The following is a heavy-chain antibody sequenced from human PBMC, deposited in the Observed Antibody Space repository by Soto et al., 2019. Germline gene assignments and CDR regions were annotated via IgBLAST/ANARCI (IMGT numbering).Heavy chain of an antibody. J-gene: IGHJ5*02. Sequence: SETLSLTCTVSGGSISSGGYYWSWIRQHPGKGLEWIGYIYYSGSTYYNPSLKSRVTISVDTSKNQFSLKLSSVTAADTAVYYCARAYYDSSGYYRGGYNWFDPWGQGPLVTVSS. D-gene: IGHD3-22*01. V-gene: IGHV4-31*03. CDR2: IYYSGST. CDR3: ARAYYDSSGYYRGGYNWFDP. CDR1: GGSISSGGYY.